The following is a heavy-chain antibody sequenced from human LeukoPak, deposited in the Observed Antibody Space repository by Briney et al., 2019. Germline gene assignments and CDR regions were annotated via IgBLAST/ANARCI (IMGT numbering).Heavy chain of an antibody. V-gene: IGHV7-4-1*02. CDR3: ARDILTGYSPPYYYYGMDV. D-gene: IGHD3-9*01. CDR2: INTNTGNP. Sequence: ASVKVSCKASGYTFTSYAMNWVRQAPGQGLEWMGWINTNTGNPTYAQGFTGRFVFSLDTSVSTAYLQISSLKAEDTAVYYCARDILTGYSPPYYYYGMDVWGQGTTVTVSS. CDR1: GYTFTSYA. J-gene: IGHJ6*02.